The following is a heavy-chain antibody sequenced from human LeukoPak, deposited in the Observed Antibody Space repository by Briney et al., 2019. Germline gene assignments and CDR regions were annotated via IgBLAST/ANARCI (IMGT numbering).Heavy chain of an antibody. CDR1: GFTLSSYS. D-gene: IGHD3-22*01. V-gene: IGHV3-48*01. CDR2: ISSSSSTI. CDR3: ARDMYYDSSGYHAFDI. Sequence: SGGSLRLSCAASGFTLSSYSMNWVRQAPGKGLEWVSYISSSSSTIYYADSVKGRFTISRDNAKNSLYLQMNSLRAEDTAVYYCARDMYYDSSGYHAFDIWGQGTMVTVSS. J-gene: IGHJ3*02.